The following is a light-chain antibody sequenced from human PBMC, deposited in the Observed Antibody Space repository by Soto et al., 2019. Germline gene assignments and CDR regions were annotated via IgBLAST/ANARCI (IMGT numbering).Light chain of an antibody. CDR3: QQYGSSPFT. CDR2: GAS. V-gene: IGKV3-20*01. J-gene: IGKJ2*01. CDR1: QSVSSSY. Sequence: EIVLTQSPGTLSLSPGERATLSCRASQSVSSSYLAWYQQNPGQAPRLLIYGASSRATGIPDRFRGSGSGTDCTLTIIRLEPEYFAVYYCQQYGSSPFTFGQGTKLEIK.